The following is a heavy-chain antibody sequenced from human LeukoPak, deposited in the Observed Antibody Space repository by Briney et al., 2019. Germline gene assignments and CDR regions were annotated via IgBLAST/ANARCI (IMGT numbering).Heavy chain of an antibody. CDR2: IKQHGTEK. CDR3: ASDGGPFDH. CDR1: GFTFSKFT. J-gene: IGHJ4*02. D-gene: IGHD3-16*01. V-gene: IGHV3-7*01. Sequence: GGSLRLSCVGSGFTFSKFTMSWVRQAPGKGLEWVANIKQHGTEKYYVDSVKGRFTISRDDAKKSVYLQMNSLRAEDTAVYYCASDGGPFDHWGQGILVTVAS.